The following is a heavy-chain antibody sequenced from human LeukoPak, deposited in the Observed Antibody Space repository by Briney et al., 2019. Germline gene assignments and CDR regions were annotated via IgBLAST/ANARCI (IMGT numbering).Heavy chain of an antibody. Sequence: GGSLRLSCAASGFTFDDYAMHWVRQAPGKGLEWVSGISWNSGSIGYADSVKGRFTISRDNAKNSPYLQMNSLRAEDTALYYCARGARYDSRYYFDYWGQGTLVTVSS. J-gene: IGHJ4*02. CDR1: GFTFDDYA. CDR3: ARGARYDSRYYFDY. V-gene: IGHV3-9*01. D-gene: IGHD3-22*01. CDR2: ISWNSGSI.